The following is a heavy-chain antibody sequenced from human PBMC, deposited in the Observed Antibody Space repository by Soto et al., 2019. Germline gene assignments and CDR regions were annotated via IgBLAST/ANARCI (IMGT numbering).Heavy chain of an antibody. CDR3: ARDRGGTTVTTGDMLGSDS. Sequence: QVQLVQSGAEVKKPGSSVKVSCKASGGTFSSYAISWVRQAPGQGLEWMGGIIPIFGTANYAQKFQGRVTITADESTSTAYMELSSLRSEDTAVYYCARDRGGTTVTTGDMLGSDSWGQGTLVTVSA. CDR1: GGTFSSYA. CDR2: IIPIFGTA. J-gene: IGHJ4*02. V-gene: IGHV1-69*01. D-gene: IGHD4-17*01.